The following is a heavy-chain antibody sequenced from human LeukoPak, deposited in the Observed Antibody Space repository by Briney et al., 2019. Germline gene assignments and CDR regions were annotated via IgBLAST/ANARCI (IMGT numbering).Heavy chain of an antibody. CDR3: AKVVRIVVVPAAMERNWFDP. Sequence: GGSLRLSCAASGFTFSSYAMSWVRQAPGKGLEWVSAISGSGGSTYYADSVKGRFTISRDNSKNTLYLQMNSLRAGDTAVYYCAKVVRIVVVPAAMERNWFDPWGQGTLVTVSS. V-gene: IGHV3-23*01. D-gene: IGHD2-2*01. CDR1: GFTFSSYA. CDR2: ISGSGGST. J-gene: IGHJ5*02.